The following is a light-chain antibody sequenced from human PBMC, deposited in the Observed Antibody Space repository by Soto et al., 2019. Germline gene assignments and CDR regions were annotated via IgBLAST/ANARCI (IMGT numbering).Light chain of an antibody. V-gene: IGKV1-9*01. CDR1: QYIAIY. CDR3: QQLRMSPST. J-gene: IGKJ4*01. CDR2: AAS. Sequence: ILLTQSPSSLSASVGDRVTITCRASQYIAIYLAWYQQKPGEAPKLLIYAASTLSGGVPSRFSGSGSGTDFVTTITRQHADDFATYYCQQLRMSPSTFGRGTKVEIK.